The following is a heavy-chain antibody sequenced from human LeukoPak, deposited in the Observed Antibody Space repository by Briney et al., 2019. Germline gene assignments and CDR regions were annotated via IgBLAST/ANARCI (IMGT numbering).Heavy chain of an antibody. CDR2: ISSTGGTI. J-gene: IGHJ4*02. Sequence: GGSLRLSCAASGFTFSSNSMNWVRQAPGKGLEWVSYISSTGGTIYYADSMKGRFTISRDNAKNSLYLQMNSLRVEDTAVYYCARDRGYFYWGQGTLVTVSS. CDR1: GFTFSSNS. D-gene: IGHD5-18*01. CDR3: ARDRGYFY. V-gene: IGHV3-48*04.